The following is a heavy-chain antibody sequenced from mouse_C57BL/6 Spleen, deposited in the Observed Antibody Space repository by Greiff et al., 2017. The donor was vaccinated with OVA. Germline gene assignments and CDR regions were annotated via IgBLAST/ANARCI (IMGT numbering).Heavy chain of an antibody. J-gene: IGHJ2*01. V-gene: IGHV1-54*01. CDR3: AGEGRTGPIDY. Sequence: QVQLQQSGAELVRPGTSVKVSCKASGYAFTNYLIEWVKQRPGQGLEWIGVINPGSGGTNYNEKFKGKATLTADKSSSTAYMQLRSLTSEDSAVYFCAGEGRTGPIDYWGQGTTLTVSA. CDR1: GYAFTNYL. CDR2: INPGSGGT. D-gene: IGHD4-1*01.